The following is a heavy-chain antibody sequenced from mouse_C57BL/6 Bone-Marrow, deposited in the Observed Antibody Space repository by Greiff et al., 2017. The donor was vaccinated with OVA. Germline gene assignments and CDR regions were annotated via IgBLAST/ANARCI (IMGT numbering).Heavy chain of an antibody. CDR2: IAPSDSYT. CDR1: GYTFTSYW. Sequence: QVQLQQPGAELVKPGASVKLSCKASGYTFTSYWMQWVKQRPGQGLEWIGEIAPSDSYTNYNQKFKGKATLTVDTSSSTAYMQLSSLTSEDSAVYYCGTGYFDYWGQGTTLTGSS. J-gene: IGHJ2*01. V-gene: IGHV1-50*01. D-gene: IGHD4-1*01. CDR3: GTGYFDY.